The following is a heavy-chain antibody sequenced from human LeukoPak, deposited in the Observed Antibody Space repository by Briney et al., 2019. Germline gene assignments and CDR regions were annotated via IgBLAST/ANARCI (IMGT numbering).Heavy chain of an antibody. Sequence: SETLSLTCTVSGGSNSSYYWSWIRQPPGKGLEWIGYIYYSGSTNYNPSLKSRVTISVDTSKNQFSLKLSSVTAADTAVYYCARVPYGGWGQGTLVTVSS. V-gene: IGHV4-59*01. D-gene: IGHD3-10*01. CDR3: ARVPYGG. CDR1: GGSNSSYY. J-gene: IGHJ4*02. CDR2: IYYSGST.